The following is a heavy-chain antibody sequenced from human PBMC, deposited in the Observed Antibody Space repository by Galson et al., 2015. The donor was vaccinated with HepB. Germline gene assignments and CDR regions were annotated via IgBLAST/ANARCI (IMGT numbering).Heavy chain of an antibody. D-gene: IGHD6-13*01. Sequence: SLRLSCAASGFTFGDYAMSWFRQAPGKGLEWVGFIRSKAYGGTTEYAASVKGRFTISRDDSKSIAYLQMNSLKTEDTAVYYCTRRWYSSSWYEFDYWGQGTLVTVSS. CDR3: TRRWYSSSWYEFDY. V-gene: IGHV3-49*03. CDR1: GFTFGDYA. J-gene: IGHJ4*02. CDR2: IRSKAYGGTT.